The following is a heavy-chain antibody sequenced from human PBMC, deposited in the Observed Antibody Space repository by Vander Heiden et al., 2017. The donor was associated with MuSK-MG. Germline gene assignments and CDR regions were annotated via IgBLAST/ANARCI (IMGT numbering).Heavy chain of an antibody. CDR3: AKTRSSVDYYFDY. D-gene: IGHD2-2*01. CDR2: SYYSGST. Sequence: QLQLQESGPGLVKPSETLSLTCTVSGGSISSSSYYWGWIRQPPGKGLEWIGSSYYSGSTYYNPSLKSRVTISVDTSKNQFSLKLSSVTAADTAVYYCAKTRSSVDYYFDYWGQGTLVTVSS. V-gene: IGHV4-39*01. CDR1: GGSISSSSYY. J-gene: IGHJ4*02.